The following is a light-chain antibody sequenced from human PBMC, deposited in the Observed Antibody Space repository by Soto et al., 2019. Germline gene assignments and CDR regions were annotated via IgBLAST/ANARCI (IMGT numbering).Light chain of an antibody. CDR2: GAY. CDR1: QTISND. V-gene: IGKV3-15*01. J-gene: IGKJ4*01. CDR3: QQNNKWPPVT. Sequence: EVVMTQSPATVSVSPGEGVTLSCRASQTISNDLAWYQQKPGQAPRLLIYGAYTRATGVPARFSGGGSGTEFTLTISSLQSEDFAFYYCQQNNKWPPVTFGGGTKVEIE.